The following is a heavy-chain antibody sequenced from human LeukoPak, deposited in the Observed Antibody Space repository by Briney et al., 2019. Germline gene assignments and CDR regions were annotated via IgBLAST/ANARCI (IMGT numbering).Heavy chain of an antibody. V-gene: IGHV1-8*01. CDR2: MNPNSGNT. CDR3: ARGRRKIGGINWFDP. CDR1: GYTFTSYD. J-gene: IGHJ5*02. Sequence: GASVKVSCRASGYTFTSYDINWVRQATGQGLEWMGWMNPNSGNTGYAQKFQGRVTMTRNTSISTAYMELSSLRSEETAVYYCARGRRKIGGINWFDPWGQGTLVTVSS.